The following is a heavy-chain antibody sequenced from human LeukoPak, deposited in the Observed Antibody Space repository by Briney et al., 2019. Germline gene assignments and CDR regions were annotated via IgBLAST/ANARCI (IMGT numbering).Heavy chain of an antibody. CDR3: ARVQRVKFPLKYYFDY. D-gene: IGHD3-10*01. CDR1: GYTFTSYD. J-gene: IGHJ4*02. CDR2: MNPNSGNT. Sequence: EASVKVSCKASGYTFTSYDINWVRQANGQGLELMGWMNPNSGNTGYAQKFQGRVTMTRSTSINTAYMELSSLRSDDTAVYYCARVQRVKFPLKYYFDYWGQGTLVTVSS. V-gene: IGHV1-8*01.